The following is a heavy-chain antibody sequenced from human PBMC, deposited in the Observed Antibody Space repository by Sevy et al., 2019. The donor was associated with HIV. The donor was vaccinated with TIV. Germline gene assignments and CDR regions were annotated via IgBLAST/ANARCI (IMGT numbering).Heavy chain of an antibody. V-gene: IGHV5-51*01. Sequence: GESLKISCKGSGYSFTSYWIGWVRQMPGKGLEWMGIIYPGDSDTRYSPSFQGQVTISADKSISTAYRQWSGLKASDTAVYYGAGSVRQQLVPGDAFDIWGQGTMVTVSS. CDR3: AGSVRQQLVPGDAFDI. CDR1: GYSFTSYW. CDR2: IYPGDSDT. D-gene: IGHD6-13*01. J-gene: IGHJ3*02.